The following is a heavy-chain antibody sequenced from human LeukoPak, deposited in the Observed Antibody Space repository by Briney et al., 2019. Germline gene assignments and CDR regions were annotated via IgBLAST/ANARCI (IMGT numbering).Heavy chain of an antibody. CDR3: IRGAASGSYYGFDV. CDR1: GFTFSGST. V-gene: IGHV3-73*01. CDR2: IRSKANNYAT. D-gene: IGHD1-26*01. Sequence: GGSLKLSCAASGFTFSGSTMHWVRQASGKGLEWVGRIRSKANNYATAYATSVKGRFTLSRDDSKNTAYLQMNSLKTEDTAVYYCIRGAASGSYYGFDVWGQGATVTVSS. J-gene: IGHJ6*02.